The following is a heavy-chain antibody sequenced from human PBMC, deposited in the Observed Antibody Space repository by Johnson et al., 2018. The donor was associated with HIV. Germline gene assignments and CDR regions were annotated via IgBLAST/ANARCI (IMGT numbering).Heavy chain of an antibody. J-gene: IGHJ3*02. D-gene: IGHD6-6*01. CDR3: AKVYSSSVPAPGI. CDR1: GFTFDDYA. V-gene: IGHV3-48*03. CDR2: ISSSGSTI. Sequence: EQLVESGGGLVQPGRSLKLSCAASGFTFDDYAMHWVRQTPGNGLEWVSYISSSGSTIYYADSVKGRFAITRDNAKNSLYLQMNSLRAEDTAVYYWAKVYSSSVPAPGIWGQGTMVTVSS.